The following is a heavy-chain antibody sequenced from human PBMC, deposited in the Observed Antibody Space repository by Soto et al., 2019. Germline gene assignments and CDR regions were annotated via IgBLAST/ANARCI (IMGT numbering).Heavy chain of an antibody. J-gene: IGHJ6*02. CDR1: GGTFSTSA. CDR2: IMPVFPTP. D-gene: IGHD1-1*01. CDR3: ARDKDRLQLGSNYYYILDV. Sequence: QVQLVQSGAEVKKPGSSVKVSCKASGGTFSTSAISWVRQAPGQGLEWVGGIMPVFPTPDYAQKFQGRVTITADESTTTAYLELTSLRTDVTAVYYCARDKDRLQLGSNYYYILDVWGQGTAITVSS. V-gene: IGHV1-69*12.